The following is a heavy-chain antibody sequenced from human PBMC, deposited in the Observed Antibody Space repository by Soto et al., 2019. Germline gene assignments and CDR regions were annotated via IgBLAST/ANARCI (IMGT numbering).Heavy chain of an antibody. CDR3: ARGGHVVVVTAALDY. V-gene: IGHV1-46*01. Sequence: QVHLMQSGAEVKKPGASVKGSCKASGDTFTEYYIHWVRQAPGQGLEWMGTVNPSGGHTTYAQHFLGRVTMTRDTATSTLYMELTSLTSEDTAVYYCARGGHVVVVTAALDYWGQGTLVTVSS. CDR2: VNPSGGHT. J-gene: IGHJ4*02. CDR1: GDTFTEYY. D-gene: IGHD2-21*02.